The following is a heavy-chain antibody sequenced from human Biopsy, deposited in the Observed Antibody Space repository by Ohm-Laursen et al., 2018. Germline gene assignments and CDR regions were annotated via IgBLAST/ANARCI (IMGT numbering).Heavy chain of an antibody. CDR3: ARQVDFWSGYVDY. D-gene: IGHD3-3*01. CDR1: GGSISDSTYH. Sequence: PSETLSLTCTVSGGSISDSTYHWGWIRPSPGKGLEWIGYIYYSGNTDYSPSLKSRITISVDTSNNELSLQLRSVTAADTAVYYCARQVDFWSGYVDYWGQGTLVAVSS. J-gene: IGHJ4*02. CDR2: IYYSGNT. V-gene: IGHV4-39*01.